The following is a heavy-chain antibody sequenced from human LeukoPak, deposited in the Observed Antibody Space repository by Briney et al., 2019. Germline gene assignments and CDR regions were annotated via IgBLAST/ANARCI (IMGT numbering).Heavy chain of an antibody. J-gene: IGHJ4*02. V-gene: IGHV3-9*01. CDR3: VKGRGPGVVTPSYFDY. D-gene: IGHD3-3*01. Sequence: GGSLRLSCAASGFTFDDYAMHWVRQAPGKGLEWVSGISWNSGSIGYADSVKGRFTISRDNAKNSLYLQMNSLRAEDTALYYCVKGRGPGVVTPSYFDYWGQGTLVTVSS. CDR2: ISWNSGSI. CDR1: GFTFDDYA.